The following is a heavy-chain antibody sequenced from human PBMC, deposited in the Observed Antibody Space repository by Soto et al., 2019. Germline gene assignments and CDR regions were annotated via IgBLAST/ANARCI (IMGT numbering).Heavy chain of an antibody. J-gene: IGHJ6*02. D-gene: IGHD3-22*01. CDR3: ARGLPRYSSGYYYYYYGMDV. V-gene: IGHV1-69*12. Sequence: QVQLVQSGAEVKKPGSSVKVSCKASGGTFSSYAISWVRQAPGQGLEWMGGIIPIFGTANYAQKFQGRVTMTADESTSTAYMELSSLRSEDTAVYYCARGLPRYSSGYYYYYYGMDVWGQGTTVTVSS. CDR2: IIPIFGTA. CDR1: GGTFSSYA.